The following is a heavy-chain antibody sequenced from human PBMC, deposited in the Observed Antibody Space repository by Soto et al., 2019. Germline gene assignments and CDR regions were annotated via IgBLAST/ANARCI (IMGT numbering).Heavy chain of an antibody. Sequence: SVKVSCKASGGTFSSYAISWVRQAPGQGLEWMGGIIPIFGTANYAQKFQGRVTITADESTSTAYMELSSLRSEDTSVYYCARDAPGIAAAGTTGFDPWGQGTLVTVSS. D-gene: IGHD6-13*01. V-gene: IGHV1-69*13. CDR1: GGTFSSYA. CDR3: ARDAPGIAAAGTTGFDP. J-gene: IGHJ5*02. CDR2: IIPIFGTA.